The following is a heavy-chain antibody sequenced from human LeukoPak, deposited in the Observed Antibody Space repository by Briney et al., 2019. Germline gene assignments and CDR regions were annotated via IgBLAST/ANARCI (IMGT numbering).Heavy chain of an antibody. Sequence: GGSLRLPCAASGFTVSSNYMSWVRQAPGKGLEWVSVIYRGGSTYYADSVKGRFTISRDNSKNTLYLQMNSLRAEDTAVYYCVTGDYGSGSYYKAFDIWGQGTMVTVSS. D-gene: IGHD3-10*01. J-gene: IGHJ3*02. CDR1: GFTVSSNY. CDR2: IYRGGST. V-gene: IGHV3-53*01. CDR3: VTGDYGSGSYYKAFDI.